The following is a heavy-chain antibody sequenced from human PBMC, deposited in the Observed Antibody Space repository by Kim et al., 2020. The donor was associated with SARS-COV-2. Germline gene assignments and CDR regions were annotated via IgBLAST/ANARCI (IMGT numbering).Heavy chain of an antibody. CDR3: ARDHTLEGYSGYGCFYYYGMGV. V-gene: IGHV3-21*01. D-gene: IGHD5-12*01. Sequence: GGSLRLSCAASGFTFSSYSMNWVRQAPGKGLEWVSSISSSSSYIYYADSVKGRFAISRDNVKNSMYQQMNSLRAEDTAVYYCARDHTLEGYSGYGCFYYYGMGVWGQGTTVTVSS. J-gene: IGHJ6*02. CDR1: GFTFSSYS. CDR2: ISSSSSYI.